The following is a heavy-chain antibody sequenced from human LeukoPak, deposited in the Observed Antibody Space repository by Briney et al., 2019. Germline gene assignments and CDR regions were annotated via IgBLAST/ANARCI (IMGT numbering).Heavy chain of an antibody. D-gene: IGHD3-16*01. J-gene: IGHJ5*02. CDR2: IYYSGST. Sequence: PSETLSLTCTVSGGSISSYYWSWIRQPPGKGLEWIGYIYYSGSTNYNPSLKSRVTISVDTSKNQFSLKLSSVTAADTAVYYCARSTRFGMRDWFDPWGQGTLVTVSS. V-gene: IGHV4-59*01. CDR3: ARSTRFGMRDWFDP. CDR1: GGSISSYY.